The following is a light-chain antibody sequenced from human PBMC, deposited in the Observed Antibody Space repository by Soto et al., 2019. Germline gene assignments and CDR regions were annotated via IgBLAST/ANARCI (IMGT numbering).Light chain of an antibody. CDR1: QTISSW. V-gene: IGKV1-39*01. J-gene: IGKJ5*01. Sequence: DIQMTQSPSTLSGSVGDRVTITCRASQTISSWLAWYQQKPGKAPKLLIYAASSLQSGVPSRFSGSGSGTNFTLTISSLQPEDFAAYYCQQSYSAPVTFGQGTRLEIK. CDR2: AAS. CDR3: QQSYSAPVT.